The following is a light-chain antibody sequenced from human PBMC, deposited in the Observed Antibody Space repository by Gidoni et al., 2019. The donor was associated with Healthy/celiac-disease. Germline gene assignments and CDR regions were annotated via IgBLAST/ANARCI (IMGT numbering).Light chain of an antibody. Sequence: DIQMTHSPSTLSASVGDRVTITCRASQSISSWFAWYQQKPGKAPKLLIYKASSLESGVPSRFSGSGSGTEFTLTISSLQPDDFATYYCQQYNSYSPYTFGQGTKLEIK. CDR1: QSISSW. CDR2: KAS. J-gene: IGKJ2*01. V-gene: IGKV1-5*03. CDR3: QQYNSYSPYT.